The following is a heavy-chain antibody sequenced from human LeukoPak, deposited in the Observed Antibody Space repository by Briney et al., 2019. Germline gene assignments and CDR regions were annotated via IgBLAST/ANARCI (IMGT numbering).Heavy chain of an antibody. CDR1: GFTFDDYG. Sequence: PGGSLRLSCAASGFTFDDYGMSWVRQAPGKGLEWVSGINWNGGSTGYADSVKGRFTISRDNAKNSLYLQMNSLRAEDTALYYCARGNWDYYDSSGYPPRLTYFDYWGQGTLVTVSS. V-gene: IGHV3-20*04. CDR3: ARGNWDYYDSSGYPPRLTYFDY. CDR2: INWNGGST. J-gene: IGHJ4*02. D-gene: IGHD3-22*01.